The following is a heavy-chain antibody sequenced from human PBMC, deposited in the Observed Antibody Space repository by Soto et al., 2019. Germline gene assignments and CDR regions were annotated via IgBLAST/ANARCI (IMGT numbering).Heavy chain of an antibody. CDR1: GGSISGYY. CDR2: IHYSGST. V-gene: IGHV4-59*08. Sequence: SETLSLTCTVSGGSISGYYWSWIRQPPGKGLEWIGYIHYSGSTNSNPSLKSRVAMSVDTSKNQFSLSLRSVTAADTAVYYCARYYCGDMCQGFDIWGQGTKVTVSS. J-gene: IGHJ3*02. CDR3: ARYYCGDMCQGFDI. D-gene: IGHD2-21*01.